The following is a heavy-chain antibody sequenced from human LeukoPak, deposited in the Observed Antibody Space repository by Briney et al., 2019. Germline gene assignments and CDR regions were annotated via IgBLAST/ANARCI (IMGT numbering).Heavy chain of an antibody. Sequence: GGSLRLSCAASGFTVSRYAMHWVRQAPGKGLEWGAVISYDGSSKYYADSVKGRFTISRDNSKNTLYLQMNSLRAEDTAVYYCARAQDIVGVAFDIWGQGTMVTVSS. CDR3: ARAQDIVGVAFDI. J-gene: IGHJ3*02. CDR2: ISYDGSSK. V-gene: IGHV3-30*04. CDR1: GFTVSRYA. D-gene: IGHD2-15*01.